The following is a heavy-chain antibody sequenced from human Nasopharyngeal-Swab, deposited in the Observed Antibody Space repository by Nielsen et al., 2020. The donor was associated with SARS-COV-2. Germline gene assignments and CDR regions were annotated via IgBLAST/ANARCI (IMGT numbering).Heavy chain of an antibody. V-gene: IGHV1-8*01. J-gene: IGHJ4*02. CDR3: ARCSGGSCRFDY. CDR1: GYTFTSYD. D-gene: IGHD2-15*01. CDR2: MNPNSGNT. Sequence: ASVKVSCKASGYTFTSYDINWVRQATGQGLEWMGWMNPNSGNTGYAQKFQGRVTMTRNTSISTAYMELSSLGSEDTAVYYCARCSGGSCRFDYWGQGTLVTVSS.